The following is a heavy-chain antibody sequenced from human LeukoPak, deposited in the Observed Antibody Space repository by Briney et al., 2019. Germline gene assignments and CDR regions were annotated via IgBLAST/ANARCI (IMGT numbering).Heavy chain of an antibody. D-gene: IGHD2-2*01. CDR1: GFTFSSHA. V-gene: IGHV3-23*01. J-gene: IGHJ5*02. CDR2: ISGSGGST. CDR3: ARRNIDCSSTSCYNWFDP. Sequence: GGSLRLSCAASGFTFSSHAMSWVRQAPGKGLEWVSAISGSGGSTYSADSVKGRFTISRDNSKNTLYLQMNSLRADDTAVYYCARRNIDCSSTSCYNWFDPWGQGTLVTVSS.